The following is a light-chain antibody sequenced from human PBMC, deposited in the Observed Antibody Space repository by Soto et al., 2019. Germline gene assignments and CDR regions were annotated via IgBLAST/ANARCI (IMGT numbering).Light chain of an antibody. CDR3: QQYNNWPGT. V-gene: IGKV3-15*01. J-gene: IGKJ1*01. CDR1: QSVSSY. Sequence: EIGMTQSPATLSVSPGERATLSFRASQSVSSYLAWYQQKPGQAPRLLIYGASTRAAGIPARFSGSGSGTEFTLTISSLQSEDFAVYYCQQYNNWPGTFGQGTKVDI. CDR2: GAS.